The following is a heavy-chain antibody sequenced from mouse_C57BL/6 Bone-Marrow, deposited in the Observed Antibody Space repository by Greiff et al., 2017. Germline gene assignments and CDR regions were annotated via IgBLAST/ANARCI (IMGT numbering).Heavy chain of an antibody. CDR2: IGPSDSYT. CDR3: AREAHYYGSSYAFAY. J-gene: IGHJ3*01. D-gene: IGHD1-1*01. V-gene: IGHV1-69*01. Sequence: QVQLQQPGAELVMPGASVKLSCKASGYTFTSYWMHWVKQRPGQGLEWIGEIGPSDSYTNYNQKFKGKSTLTVDKSSSTAYMQLSSLTSEDSAVYYCAREAHYYGSSYAFAYWGQGTLVTVSA. CDR1: GYTFTSYW.